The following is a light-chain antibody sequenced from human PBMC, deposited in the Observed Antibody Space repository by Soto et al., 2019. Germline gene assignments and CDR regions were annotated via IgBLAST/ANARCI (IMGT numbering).Light chain of an antibody. J-gene: IGLJ2*01. CDR2: EGS. V-gene: IGLV2-23*01. CDR3: CSYAGSSPVV. CDR1: SSDVGSYNL. Sequence: QSALTQPASVSGSPGQSITISCTGTSSDVGSYNLVSWYQQHPGKAPKLMIYEGSKPPSGVSNRFSGSKSGNTASLTISGLEAEDEADYYCCSYAGSSPVVFGGGTKVTVL.